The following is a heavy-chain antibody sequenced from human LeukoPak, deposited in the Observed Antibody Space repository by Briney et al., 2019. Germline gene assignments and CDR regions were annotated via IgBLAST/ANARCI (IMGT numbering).Heavy chain of an antibody. J-gene: IGHJ4*02. CDR1: GFTFSTYT. V-gene: IGHV3-23*01. D-gene: IGHD1-1*01. CDR3: VRDHDWSFDL. CDR2: ISGSGDRT. Sequence: GGSLRLSCAASGFTFSTYTMSWVRQAPGKGLEWVSVISGSGDRTYYADSVKGRFTISRDNPKNSLYLHVNSLRDEDTAVYYCVRDHDWSFDLWGQGALVTVSS.